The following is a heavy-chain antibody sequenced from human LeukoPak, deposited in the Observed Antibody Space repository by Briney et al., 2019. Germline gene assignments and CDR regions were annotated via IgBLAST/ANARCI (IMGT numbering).Heavy chain of an antibody. CDR2: ISGSGGST. CDR1: GFTFSSYA. Sequence: PGGSLRLSCAASGFTFSSYAMSWVRQAPGKGLEWVSAISGSGGSTYYADSVKGRFTISRDNSKNTLYLQMNSLRAEDTAVYYCAKAVDYDFWSGLPYFDYWGQGTLVTVSS. D-gene: IGHD3-3*01. J-gene: IGHJ4*02. CDR3: AKAVDYDFWSGLPYFDY. V-gene: IGHV3-23*01.